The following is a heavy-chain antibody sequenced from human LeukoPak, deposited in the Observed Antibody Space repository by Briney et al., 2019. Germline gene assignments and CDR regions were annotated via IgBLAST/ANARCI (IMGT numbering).Heavy chain of an antibody. D-gene: IGHD2-15*01. CDR1: GGSFSGYY. Sequence: SETLSLTCAVYGGSFSGYYWSWIRQPPGKGLEWIGEMKHSGSDNLHPSLKSRVTISVDTSKNQFSLKLSSVTAADTAVYYCARGAGSVIGYCSGGSCFSPYYYGMDVWGQGTTVTVSS. CDR2: MKHSGSD. CDR3: ARGAGSVIGYCSGGSCFSPYYYGMDV. J-gene: IGHJ6*02. V-gene: IGHV4-34*01.